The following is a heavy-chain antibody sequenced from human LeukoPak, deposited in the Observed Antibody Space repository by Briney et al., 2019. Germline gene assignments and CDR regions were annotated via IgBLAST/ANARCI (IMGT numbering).Heavy chain of an antibody. V-gene: IGHV3-13*01. J-gene: IGHJ4*02. CDR1: GFTFSDYD. Sequence: PGGSLRLSCAASGFTFSDYDMHWVRQATGKGLEWVSAIGTAGDTHYTGSVKGRFTISRENDKNSLYLQMNSLRAGDTAVYYCARVAKERVGGVYYFDYWGQGTLVTVSS. CDR2: IGTAGDT. D-gene: IGHD1-1*01. CDR3: ARVAKERVGGVYYFDY.